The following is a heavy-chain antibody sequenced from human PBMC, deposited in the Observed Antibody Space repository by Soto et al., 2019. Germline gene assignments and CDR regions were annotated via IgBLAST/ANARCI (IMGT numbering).Heavy chain of an antibody. CDR1: GFTFSSYA. Sequence: GGSLRLSCAASGFTFSSYAMHWVRQAPGKGLEWVAVISYDGSNKYYADSVKGRFTISRDNSKNTLYLQMNSLRAEDTAVYYCARAGDGYNDYFDYWGQGTLVTVSS. V-gene: IGHV3-30*04. CDR3: ARAGDGYNDYFDY. CDR2: ISYDGSNK. D-gene: IGHD5-12*01. J-gene: IGHJ4*02.